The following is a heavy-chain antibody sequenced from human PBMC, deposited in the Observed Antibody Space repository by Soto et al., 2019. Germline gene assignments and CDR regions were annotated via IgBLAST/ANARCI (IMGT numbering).Heavy chain of an antibody. J-gene: IGHJ6*02. CDR2: ISYDGSNK. Sequence: GGSLRLSCAASGFTFSSYAMHWVRQAPGKGLEWVAVISYDGSNKYYADSVKGRFTISRDNSKNTLYLQMNSLRAEDTAVYYCAREVLWFGEFPTTYYYGMDVWGQGTTVTVSS. CDR1: GFTFSSYA. D-gene: IGHD3-10*01. CDR3: AREVLWFGEFPTTYYYGMDV. V-gene: IGHV3-30-3*01.